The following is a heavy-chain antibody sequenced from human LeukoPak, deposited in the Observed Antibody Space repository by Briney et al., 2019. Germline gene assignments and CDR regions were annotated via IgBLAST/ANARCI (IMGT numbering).Heavy chain of an antibody. CDR1: GYTFTGYY. Sequence: GASVKVSCKASGYTFTGYYMHWVRQAPGQGLEWMGWINPNSGGTNYAQKFQGRVTMTRDTSISTAYMELSRLRSDDTAVYYCARDRYYYGSGGFPQEGDYFDYWGQGTLVTVSS. J-gene: IGHJ4*02. D-gene: IGHD3-10*01. V-gene: IGHV1-2*02. CDR3: ARDRYYYGSGGFPQEGDYFDY. CDR2: INPNSGGT.